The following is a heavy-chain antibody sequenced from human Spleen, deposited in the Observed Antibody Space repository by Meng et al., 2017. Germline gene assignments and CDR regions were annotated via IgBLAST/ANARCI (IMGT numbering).Heavy chain of an antibody. CDR2: IKQDGSEK. D-gene: IGHD3-9*01. CDR1: GFTFSTSA. J-gene: IGHJ6*02. Sequence: GGSLRLSCAVSGFTFSTSAMSWVRQAPGKGLEWVANIKQDGSEKYYVDSVKGRFTISRDNAKNSLYLQMNSLRAEDTAVYYCARARGGNYDILTGEHMDVWGQGTTVTV. CDR3: ARARGGNYDILTGEHMDV. V-gene: IGHV3-7*01.